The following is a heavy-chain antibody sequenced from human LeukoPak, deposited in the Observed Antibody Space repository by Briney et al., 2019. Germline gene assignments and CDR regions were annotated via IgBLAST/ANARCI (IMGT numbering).Heavy chain of an antibody. V-gene: IGHV3-48*03. CDR1: GFTFSSYE. D-gene: IGHD3-9*01. Sequence: GGSLRLSCAASGFTFSSYEMNWVRQAPGKGLEWVSYISSSGSTIYYPDSVKGRFTISRDNAKNSLYLQMNSLRAEDTAVYYCASSPGLRYFDWLEDAFDIWGQGTMVTVSS. CDR3: ASSPGLRYFDWLEDAFDI. CDR2: ISSSGSTI. J-gene: IGHJ3*02.